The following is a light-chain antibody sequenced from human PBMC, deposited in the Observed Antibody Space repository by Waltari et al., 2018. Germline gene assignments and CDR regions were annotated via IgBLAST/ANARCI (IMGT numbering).Light chain of an antibody. Sequence: QSVLTQPPSVSGAPGQRVTISCTGSSFNIGTSYDVHWYQQLPGAAPKLLIYNNTNRPAGVPDRFLGSTSGTSASLTITGLQPEDGADYYCQSYDSTLGGWGVFGGGTKLTVL. CDR1: SFNIGTSYD. V-gene: IGLV1-40*01. CDR2: NNT. CDR3: QSYDSTLGGWGV. J-gene: IGLJ2*01.